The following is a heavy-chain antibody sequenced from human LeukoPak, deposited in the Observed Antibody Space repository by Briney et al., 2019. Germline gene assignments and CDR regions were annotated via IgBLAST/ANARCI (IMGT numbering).Heavy chain of an antibody. CDR1: GFTFGTYA. D-gene: IGHD6-19*01. CDR2: ISASGSNT. V-gene: IGHV3-23*01. Sequence: GGSLKLSCAASGFTFGTYAMTWVRQAPGKGLEWVSTISASGSNTYYADSVKGRFTISRDNSKNTLYVQMNSLRAEDTAVYYCAKLNIGWYEDYWGQGTLVTVSS. J-gene: IGHJ4*02. CDR3: AKLNIGWYEDY.